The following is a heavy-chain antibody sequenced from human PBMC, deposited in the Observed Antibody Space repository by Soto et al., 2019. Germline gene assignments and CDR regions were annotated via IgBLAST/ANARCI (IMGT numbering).Heavy chain of an antibody. Sequence: SETLSLTCTVSGGSISSSSYYWGWIRQPPGKGLEWIGSIYYSGSTYYNPSLKSRVTISVDTSKNQFSLKLSSVTAADTAVYYCARQYYDYIWGSYPGDYWGQGTLVTVSS. CDR2: IYYSGST. CDR1: GGSISSSSYY. CDR3: ARQYYDYIWGSYPGDY. V-gene: IGHV4-39*01. J-gene: IGHJ4*02. D-gene: IGHD3-16*02.